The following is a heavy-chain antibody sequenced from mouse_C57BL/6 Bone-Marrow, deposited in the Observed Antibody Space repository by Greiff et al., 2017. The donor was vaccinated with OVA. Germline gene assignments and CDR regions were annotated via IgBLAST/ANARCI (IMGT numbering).Heavy chain of an antibody. CDR1: GFTFSSYA. Sequence: EVKLVESGGDLVKPGGSLKLSCAASGFTFSSYAMSWVRQTPEKRLEWVATISDGGSYTYYPDNVKGRFTISRDNAKNNLYLQMSHLKSEDTAMYYCARDHETSYFDYWGQGTTLTVSS. CDR2: ISDGGSYT. CDR3: ARDHETSYFDY. V-gene: IGHV5-4*01. J-gene: IGHJ2*01.